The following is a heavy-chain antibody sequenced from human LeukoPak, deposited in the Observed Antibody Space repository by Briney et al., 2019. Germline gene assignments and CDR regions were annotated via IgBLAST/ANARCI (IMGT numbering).Heavy chain of an antibody. CDR1: GFTFSSYG. CDR3: AKGTYSSSWYYFDY. D-gene: IGHD6-13*01. V-gene: IGHV3-30*18. Sequence: GGSLRLSCAASGFTFSSYGMHWVRQAPGEGLEWVAVISYDGSNKYYADSVKGRFTISRDNSKNTLYLQMNSLRAEDTAVYYCAKGTYSSSWYYFDYWGQGTLVTVSS. CDR2: ISYDGSNK. J-gene: IGHJ4*02.